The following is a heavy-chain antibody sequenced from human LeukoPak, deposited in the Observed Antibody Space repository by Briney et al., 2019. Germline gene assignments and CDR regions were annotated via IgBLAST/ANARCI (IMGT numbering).Heavy chain of an antibody. J-gene: IGHJ4*02. CDR2: VNPNSGGT. Sequence: EASVNVSCKASGYTFTGYYMHWVRQAPPQGLEWMGWVNPNSGGTNYAHKSQGRVTSTRDTSLSTAYMEVRRLRSADTAVYYCVRDPDCSGGSCYRGYYFDYWGQGTLVTVSS. D-gene: IGHD2-15*01. CDR1: GYTFTGYY. CDR3: VRDPDCSGGSCYRGYYFDY. V-gene: IGHV1-2*02.